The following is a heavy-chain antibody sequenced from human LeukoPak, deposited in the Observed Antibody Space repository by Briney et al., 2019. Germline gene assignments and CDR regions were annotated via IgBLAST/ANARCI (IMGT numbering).Heavy chain of an antibody. J-gene: IGHJ4*02. CDR2: INAGNGNT. D-gene: IGHD2/OR15-2a*01. Sequence: ASVKVSCKASGYTFTGYYMHWVRQAPGQRLEWMGWINAGNGNTKYSQKFQGRVTITRDTSASTAYMELSSLRSEDTAVYYCARFYGRLAFDYWGQGTLVTVSS. CDR1: GYTFTGYY. V-gene: IGHV1-3*01. CDR3: ARFYGRLAFDY.